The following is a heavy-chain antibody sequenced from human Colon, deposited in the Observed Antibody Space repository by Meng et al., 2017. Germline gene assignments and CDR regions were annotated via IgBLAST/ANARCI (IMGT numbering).Heavy chain of an antibody. J-gene: IGHJ5*02. CDR3: AREVVVAGTRNWLDP. D-gene: IGHD6-19*01. CDR2: TYQNGRP. V-gene: IGHV4-4*02. Sequence: QDPGPGLVKPAGTLSPPCTVSGGSITSSDWWSWVRQTPGKGLEWIGETYQNGRPNYNPSLKSRVTISVDKSKNQFSLNMTSVTAADTAVYYCAREVVVAGTRNWLDPWGQGILVTVSS. CDR1: GGSITSSDW.